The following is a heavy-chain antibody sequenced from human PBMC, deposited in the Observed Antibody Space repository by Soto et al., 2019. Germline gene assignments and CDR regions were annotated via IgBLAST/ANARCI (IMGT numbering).Heavy chain of an antibody. J-gene: IGHJ2*01. V-gene: IGHV3-23*01. CDR1: VFTFSSSA. Sequence: SLRLSCAASVFTFSSSAMTWVRQSPGKGLDWVSTIGYSGGTTYFADSVKGRFAISRDNPKNSLYLQMNSLRADDTAVHYCARDPLSYGDYAQTYWYFDLWGRGTRVTVSS. CDR3: ARDPLSYGDYAQTYWYFDL. CDR2: IGYSGGTT. D-gene: IGHD4-17*01.